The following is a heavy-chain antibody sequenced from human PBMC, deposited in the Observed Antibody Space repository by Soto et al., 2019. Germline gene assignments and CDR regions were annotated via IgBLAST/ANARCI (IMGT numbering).Heavy chain of an antibody. D-gene: IGHD3-22*01. Sequence: GGSIRLSCAASGFTFSSYGMHWVRQAPGKGLEWVAVIWYDGSNKYYTNSVKGRFTISRDNSKNTLYLQMGSLRAEDLAVYYCARAGLYDSSLPPDYWGQGTLVTVSS. CDR1: GFTFSSYG. CDR3: ARAGLYDSSLPPDY. CDR2: IWYDGSNK. J-gene: IGHJ4*02. V-gene: IGHV3-33*01.